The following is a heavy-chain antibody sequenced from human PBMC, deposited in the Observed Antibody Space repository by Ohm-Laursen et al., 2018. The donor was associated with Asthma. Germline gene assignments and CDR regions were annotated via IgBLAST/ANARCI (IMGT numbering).Heavy chain of an antibody. CDR1: GGSVSGYY. J-gene: IGHJ4*02. CDR2: MHSSGGA. CDR3: ARLDWTLSVFDY. Sequence: SDTLSLTCIVSGGSVSGYYWSWIRQPPGRGLEWIAYMHSSGGANYNPSLQSRVTLSADTSKNRVSLRLSFVSAADTALYFCARLDWTLSVFDYWGQGALVTVAS. V-gene: IGHV4-59*02. D-gene: IGHD1-1*01.